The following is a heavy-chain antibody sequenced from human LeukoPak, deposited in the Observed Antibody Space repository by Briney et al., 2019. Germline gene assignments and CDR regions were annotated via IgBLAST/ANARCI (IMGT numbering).Heavy chain of an antibody. J-gene: IGHJ4*02. CDR2: ISSSSSYI. Sequence: GGSLRLSCAASGFTFSSYSMNWVRQAPGKGLEWVSSISSSSSYIYYADSVKGRFTISRDNAKNSLYLQMNSLRAEDTAVYYCARDSYYGDYVPTARAWGQGTLVTVSS. CDR3: ARDSYYGDYVPTARA. CDR1: GFTFSSYS. V-gene: IGHV3-21*01. D-gene: IGHD4-17*01.